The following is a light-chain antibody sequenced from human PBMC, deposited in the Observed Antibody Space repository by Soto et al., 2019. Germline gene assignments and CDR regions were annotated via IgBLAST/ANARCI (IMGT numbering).Light chain of an antibody. Sequence: DSRLTQSPSFLSASVGVSVTITCRASQVISTSLAWYQVKPGKAPKLLIYAASTLESGVPSRFSATVSGTEFSLTITSLQPEDFANYYCQQLFDSPITFGQGTRLEI. CDR3: QQLFDSPIT. CDR1: QVISTS. J-gene: IGKJ5*01. V-gene: IGKV1-9*01. CDR2: AAS.